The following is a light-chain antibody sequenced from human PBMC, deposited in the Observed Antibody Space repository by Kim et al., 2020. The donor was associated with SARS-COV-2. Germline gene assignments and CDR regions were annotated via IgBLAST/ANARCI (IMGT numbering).Light chain of an antibody. Sequence: VSPAQTATSTCSGKELGDKNVCWYQQKACQSLVLVIYEDRKRPSGMPVRVSGSNTGNTATLTVSGTMAMDEDDCYGQAWDSSSEVFGGGTQLTVL. CDR3: QAWDSSSEV. V-gene: IGLV3-1*01. J-gene: IGLJ2*01. CDR1: ELGDKN. CDR2: EDR.